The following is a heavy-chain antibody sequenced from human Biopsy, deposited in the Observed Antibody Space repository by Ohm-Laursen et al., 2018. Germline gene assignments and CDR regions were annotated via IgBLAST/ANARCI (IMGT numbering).Heavy chain of an antibody. Sequence: SETLSLTCSVSGDSISSYYWSWIRQTPGKGLEWIGYIYYSGSTNYNPSLKSRVTISVDTSKNQLSLRLNSVTAADTAVYYCARATNSTGWPYYYFYGMDVWGQGTTVTVSS. J-gene: IGHJ6*02. V-gene: IGHV4-59*01. CDR3: ARATNSTGWPYYYFYGMDV. CDR1: GDSISSYY. D-gene: IGHD2/OR15-2a*01. CDR2: IYYSGST.